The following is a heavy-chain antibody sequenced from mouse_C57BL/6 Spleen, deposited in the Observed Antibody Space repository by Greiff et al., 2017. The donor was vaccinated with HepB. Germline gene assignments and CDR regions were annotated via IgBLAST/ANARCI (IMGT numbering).Heavy chain of an antibody. CDR3: ARGSDYYDSINWYFDV. J-gene: IGHJ1*03. CDR2: INYDGSST. CDR1: GFTFSDYY. V-gene: IGHV5-16*01. Sequence: EVQLQESEGGLVQPGSSMKLSCTASGFTFSDYYMAWVRQVPEKGLEWVANINYDGSSTYYLDSLKSRFIISRDNAKNILYLQMSSLKSEDTATYYCARGSDYYDSINWYFDVWGTGTTVTVSS. D-gene: IGHD1-1*01.